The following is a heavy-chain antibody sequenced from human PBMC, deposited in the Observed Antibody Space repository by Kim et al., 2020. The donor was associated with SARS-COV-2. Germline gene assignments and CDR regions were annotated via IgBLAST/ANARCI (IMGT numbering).Heavy chain of an antibody. J-gene: IGHJ4*02. V-gene: IGHV3-66*01. CDR2: IYSGGST. CDR3: ARASRKYYDILTGYFFDY. Sequence: GGSLRLSCAASGFTVSSNYMSWVRQAPGKGLEWVSVIYSGGSTYYADSVKGRFTISRDNSKNTLYLQMNSLRAEDTAVYYCARASRKYYDILTGYFFDYWGQGTLVTVSS. CDR1: GFTVSSNY. D-gene: IGHD3-9*01.